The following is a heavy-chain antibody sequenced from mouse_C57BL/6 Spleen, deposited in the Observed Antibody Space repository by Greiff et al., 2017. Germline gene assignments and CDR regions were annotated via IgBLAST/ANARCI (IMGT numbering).Heavy chain of an antibody. CDR3: TRYYGSSYPYYFDY. Sequence: VQLQQSGTVLARPGASVKMSCKTSGYTFTSYWMHWVKQRPGQGLEWIGAIYPGNSDTSYNQKFKGKAKLTAVTSASTAYMELSSLTNEDSAVYYCTRYYGSSYPYYFDYWGQGTTLTVSS. J-gene: IGHJ2*01. CDR2: IYPGNSDT. CDR1: GYTFTSYW. D-gene: IGHD1-1*01. V-gene: IGHV1-5*01.